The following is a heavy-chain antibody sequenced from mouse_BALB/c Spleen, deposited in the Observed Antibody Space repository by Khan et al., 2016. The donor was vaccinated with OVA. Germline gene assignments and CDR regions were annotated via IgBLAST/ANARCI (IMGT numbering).Heavy chain of an antibody. Sequence: EVQLQESGPGLVKPSQTVSLTCTVTGISITTGNYRWSWIRQFPGNKLEWIGYLYYSGTITYNPFFTSRTTITRDTSKNQFFLEMNSLTAEDTATYDCARDYGSLYWYFDVWGAGITVTVSS. CDR2: LYYSGTI. J-gene: IGHJ1*01. D-gene: IGHD1-1*01. CDR3: ARDYGSLYWYFDV. V-gene: IGHV3-5*02. CDR1: GISITTGNYR.